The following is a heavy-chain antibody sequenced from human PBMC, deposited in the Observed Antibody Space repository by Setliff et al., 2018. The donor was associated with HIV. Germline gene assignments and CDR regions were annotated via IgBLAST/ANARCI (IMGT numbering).Heavy chain of an antibody. J-gene: IGHJ5*02. D-gene: IGHD3-3*01. CDR3: ARAKTIGVSAVFFDP. CDR1: GGSMNSDSYS. Sequence: LTCTVSGGSMNSDSYSWTWLRQPAGKGPELIGHIYVGGSVIYNPSLASRVTISMVPSKNQFSLDLSSVTAADTAKYYCARAKTIGVSAVFFDPCGQGRPVTVSS. CDR2: IYVGGSV. V-gene: IGHV4-61*09.